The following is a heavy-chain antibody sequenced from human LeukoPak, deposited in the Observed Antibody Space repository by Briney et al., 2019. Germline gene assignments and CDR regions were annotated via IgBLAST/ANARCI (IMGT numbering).Heavy chain of an antibody. CDR1: GFTFSSYS. J-gene: IGHJ6*02. CDR3: ARGGGLDV. Sequence: GGSLKLSCAASGFTFSSYSMNWVRQAPGKGLEWVSSISSSSSYIYYADSVKGRFTISRDNAKNSLYLQMSNLRAEDTAVYFCARGGGLDVWGQGATVTVSS. D-gene: IGHD3-16*01. V-gene: IGHV3-21*04. CDR2: ISSSSSYI.